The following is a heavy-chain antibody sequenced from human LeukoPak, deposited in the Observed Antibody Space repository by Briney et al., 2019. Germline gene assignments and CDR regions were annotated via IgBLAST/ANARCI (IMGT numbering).Heavy chain of an antibody. CDR2: INPSGGST. J-gene: IGHJ4*02. CDR3: MRTVAGNYYFDY. Sequence: ASVKVSCKASGYTFTSYYMHWVRQAPGQGLEWMGIINPSGGSTSYAQKFQGRVTMTRDTSTSTVYMELSSLRSEDTAVYYCMRTVAGNYYFDYWGQGTVVTVSS. V-gene: IGHV1-46*01. D-gene: IGHD6-19*01. CDR1: GYTFTSYY.